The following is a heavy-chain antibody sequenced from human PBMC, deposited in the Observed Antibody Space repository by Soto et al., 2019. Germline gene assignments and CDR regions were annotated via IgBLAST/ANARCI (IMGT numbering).Heavy chain of an antibody. V-gene: IGHV5-51*01. J-gene: IGHJ4*02. CDR2: IYLEDSNT. D-gene: IGHD3-16*01. CDR1: GYSFTSYC. Sequence: GESLKISCKGSGYSFTSYCIGWVRQMPGKGLEWMGTIYLEDSNTKYSPAFQGQVTISADKSISTVYLQWSSLRASDTAIYYCARCVYDFFDYWGQGALVTVSS. CDR3: ARCVYDFFDY.